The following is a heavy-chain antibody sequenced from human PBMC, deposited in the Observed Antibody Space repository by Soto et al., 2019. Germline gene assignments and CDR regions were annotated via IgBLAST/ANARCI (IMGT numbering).Heavy chain of an antibody. Sequence: SETLSVTCTVSCGSISSGSYYWGWIRQPPGKGLEWIGSIYYSGSTYYNPSLKSRVTISIDTSKDQFSLKLSSVTAADTAVYYCARHERAYDYILGSYRLPYMDVWGNGTTLTV. CDR2: IYYSGST. V-gene: IGHV4-39*01. CDR3: ARHERAYDYILGSYRLPYMDV. D-gene: IGHD3-16*02. CDR1: CGSISSGSYY. J-gene: IGHJ6*03.